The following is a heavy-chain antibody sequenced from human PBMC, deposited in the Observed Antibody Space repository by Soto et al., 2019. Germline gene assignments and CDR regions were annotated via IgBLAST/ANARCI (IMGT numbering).Heavy chain of an antibody. D-gene: IGHD3-22*01. CDR2: ISYSGST. V-gene: IGHV4-39*01. CDR3: ARSPDSSGYYPRWYYYGMDV. Sequence: SETLSLTCTVSSGSISSSSYYWGWIRQPPGMGLEWIGSISYSGSTYYNPSLKSRVTISVDTSKNQFSLKVSSVTAADTAVYYCARSPDSSGYYPRWYYYGMDVWGQGTTVTVSS. CDR1: SGSISSSSYY. J-gene: IGHJ6*02.